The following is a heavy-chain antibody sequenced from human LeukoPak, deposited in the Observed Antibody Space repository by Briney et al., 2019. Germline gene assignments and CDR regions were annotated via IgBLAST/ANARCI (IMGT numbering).Heavy chain of an antibody. V-gene: IGHV4-59*02. D-gene: IGHD3-10*01. CDR1: GDSVSGYY. CDR3: ARWEVRLNAFEM. CDR2: THHSGNT. J-gene: IGHJ3*02. Sequence: KPSETLSLTCIVSGDSVSGYYWNRIRQPPGKGLEWIGYTHHSGNTLYNPSLKSRVTTSVDTSKNQFSLSLSSVTAADTAVYYCARWEVRLNAFEMWGQGTMVTVSS.